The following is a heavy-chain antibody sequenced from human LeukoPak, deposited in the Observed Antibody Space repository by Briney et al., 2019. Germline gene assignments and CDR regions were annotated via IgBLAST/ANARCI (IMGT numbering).Heavy chain of an antibody. CDR3: ARLSAL. J-gene: IGHJ4*02. CDR2: INPKNGDM. CDR1: GYPFSDYY. V-gene: IGHV1-2*02. Sequence: ASVKVSCKTSGYPFSDYYIHWIRQASGQGLESMGWINPKNGDMKYAQRSQGRLTITMDTSIDTVYMELRSLRYDDTAVYYCARLSALWGQGTLVTVSS.